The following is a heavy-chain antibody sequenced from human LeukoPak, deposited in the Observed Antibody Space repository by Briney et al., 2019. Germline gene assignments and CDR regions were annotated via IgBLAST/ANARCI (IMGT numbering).Heavy chain of an antibody. D-gene: IGHD2-8*02. V-gene: IGHV3-23*01. CDR1: GFTFSDYY. Sequence: TGGSLRLSCAASGFTFSDYYMSWIRQAPGRGLEWVSGISGSGGSTHYADSVKGRFTISRDNSKNTLYLQMNSLRAEDTAVYYCAKRTAGGWFPSNYFDYWGQGTQVTVSS. CDR3: AKRTAGGWFPSNYFDY. J-gene: IGHJ4*02. CDR2: ISGSGGST.